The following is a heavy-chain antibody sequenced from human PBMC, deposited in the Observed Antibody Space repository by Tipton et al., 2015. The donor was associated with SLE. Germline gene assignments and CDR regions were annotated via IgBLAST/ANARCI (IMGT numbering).Heavy chain of an antibody. CDR3: TTDLSLQLVRVFSDY. Sequence: SLRLSCAASGFTFDDYAMHWVRQAPGKGLEWVSGISWNSGSIGYADSVKGRFTISRDNAKNSLYLQMNSLKTEDTAVYYCTTDLSLQLVRVFSDYWGQGTLVTVSS. D-gene: IGHD6-6*01. V-gene: IGHV3-9*01. J-gene: IGHJ4*02. CDR1: GFTFDDYA. CDR2: ISWNSGSI.